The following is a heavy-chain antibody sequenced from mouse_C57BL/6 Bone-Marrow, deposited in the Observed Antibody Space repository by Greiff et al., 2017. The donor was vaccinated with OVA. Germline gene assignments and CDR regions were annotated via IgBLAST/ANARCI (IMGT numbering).Heavy chain of an antibody. CDR1: GFTFSSYA. CDR2: ISDGGSYT. J-gene: IGHJ3*01. V-gene: IGHV5-4*01. CDR3: AREAFAY. Sequence: EVKVEESGGGLVKPGGSLKLSCAASGFTFSSYAMSWVRQTPEQRLEWVATISDGGSYTYYPDNVKGRFTISRDNAKNNLYLQMSHLKSEDTAMYYCAREAFAYWGQGTLVTVSA.